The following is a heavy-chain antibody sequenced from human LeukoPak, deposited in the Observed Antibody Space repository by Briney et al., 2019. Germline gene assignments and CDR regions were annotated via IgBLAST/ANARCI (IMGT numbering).Heavy chain of an antibody. D-gene: IGHD6-13*01. Sequence: ASVKVSCKASGYTFTGYYMHWVRQAPGQGLEWMGWINPNSGGTNYAQKFQGRVTMTRDTSISTVYIDLISLRSEDTAVYYCARDAAAHGLFDYWGQGTLVTVSS. CDR2: INPNSGGT. V-gene: IGHV1-2*02. CDR3: ARDAAAHGLFDY. J-gene: IGHJ4*02. CDR1: GYTFTGYY.